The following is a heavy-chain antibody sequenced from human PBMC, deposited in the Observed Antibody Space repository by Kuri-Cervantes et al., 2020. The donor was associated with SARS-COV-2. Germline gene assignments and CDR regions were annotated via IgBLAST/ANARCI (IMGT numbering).Heavy chain of an antibody. Sequence: GGSLRLSCAASGFTFDDYGMSWVRQAPGKGLEWVSGINWNGGSTGYADSVKGRFTISRDNAKNSLYLQMNSLRAEDTALYYCARAGDIAVEGPAVPRPHWYFDLWGRGTLVTVSS. V-gene: IGHV3-20*04. CDR3: ARAGDIAVEGPAVPRPHWYFDL. CDR1: GFTFDDYG. J-gene: IGHJ2*01. D-gene: IGHD2-2*01. CDR2: INWNGGST.